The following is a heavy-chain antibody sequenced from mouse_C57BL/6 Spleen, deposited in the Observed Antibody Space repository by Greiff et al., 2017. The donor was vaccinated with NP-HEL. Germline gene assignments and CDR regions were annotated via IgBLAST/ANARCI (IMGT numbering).Heavy chain of an antibody. Sequence: EVQLQESGPGMVKPSQSLSLTCTVTGYSITSGYDWHWIRHFPGNKLEWMGYISYSGSTNYNPSLKSRISITHDTSKNHFFLKLNSVTTEDTATYYCARGDYDYEGYYFDYWGQGTTLTVSS. D-gene: IGHD2-4*01. V-gene: IGHV3-1*01. CDR3: ARGDYDYEGYYFDY. J-gene: IGHJ2*01. CDR2: ISYSGST. CDR1: GYSITSGYD.